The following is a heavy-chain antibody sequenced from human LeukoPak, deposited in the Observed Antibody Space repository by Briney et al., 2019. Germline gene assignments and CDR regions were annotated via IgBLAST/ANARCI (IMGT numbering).Heavy chain of an antibody. D-gene: IGHD6-6*01. J-gene: IGHJ6*03. Sequence: PSETLSLTCAVYGGSFSGYYWSWIRQPPGKGLEWIGEINHSGSTNYNPSLKSRVTISVDTSKNQFSLKLSSVTAADTAVYYCARQGVSIAARPGYYYYYYYMDVWGKETTVTVSS. CDR2: INHSGST. V-gene: IGHV4-34*01. CDR3: ARQGVSIAARPGYYYYYYYMDV. CDR1: GGSFSGYY.